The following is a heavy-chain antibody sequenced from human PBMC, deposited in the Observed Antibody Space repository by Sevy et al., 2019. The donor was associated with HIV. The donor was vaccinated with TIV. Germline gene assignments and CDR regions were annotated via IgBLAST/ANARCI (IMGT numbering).Heavy chain of an antibody. D-gene: IGHD3-3*01. Sequence: GGSLRLSCAASGFTFSTYSMNWVRQAPGRGLEWVSSISSNSNYIYYADSVKGRFTISRDNAKNSLYLQMNSLGGEDTAVFYCARGYDFWGGYYTPDWYFDLWGRGTLVTVSS. CDR1: GFTFSTYS. CDR3: ARGYDFWGGYYTPDWYFDL. CDR2: ISSNSNYI. V-gene: IGHV3-21*01. J-gene: IGHJ2*01.